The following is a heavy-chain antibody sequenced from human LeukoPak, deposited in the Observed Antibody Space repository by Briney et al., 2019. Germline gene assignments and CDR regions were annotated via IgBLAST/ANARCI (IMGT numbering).Heavy chain of an antibody. Sequence: GGSLRLSCAASGFTFSSYAVSWVRQAPGKGLEWVSGISGSGSPTHYADSVKGRFAISRDNSKNTVYLQMNSLRAEDTAVYYCAKENGDLYEYCGFTSCPDNWFDPWGQGTLVTVSS. CDR2: ISGSGSPT. CDR3: AKENGDLYEYCGFTSCPDNWFDP. D-gene: IGHD2-2*01. V-gene: IGHV3-23*01. CDR1: GFTFSSYA. J-gene: IGHJ5*02.